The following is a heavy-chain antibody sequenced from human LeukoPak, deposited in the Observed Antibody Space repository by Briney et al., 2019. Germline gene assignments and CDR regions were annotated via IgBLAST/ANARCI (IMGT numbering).Heavy chain of an antibody. CDR3: ARDFMYNVKWAGC. D-gene: IGHD1-14*01. CDR1: GCIFSSYW. CDR2: INTDGSST. V-gene: IGHV3-74*01. Sequence: PGGSLRLSCAASGCIFSSYWMHWVRHAPGKGLAWVSRINTDGSSTSYADSVKGRFTISRDNAKNTLYLQMNSLRAEDTAVYYCARDFMYNVKWAGCWGQGTLVTVSS. J-gene: IGHJ4*02.